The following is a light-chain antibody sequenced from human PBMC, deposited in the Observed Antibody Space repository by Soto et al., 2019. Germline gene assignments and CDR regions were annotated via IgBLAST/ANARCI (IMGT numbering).Light chain of an antibody. Sequence: EIVMTQSPGTLSVSPGEGATLFCRASQSVRTKLAWYQQRAGQAPRLLMYGASTRATGIPDRFSGSGSGTEFTLTTCSLQSEDFAVYYCQQYNSWPPITFGQGTRLEIK. CDR3: QQYNSWPPIT. CDR1: QSVRTK. J-gene: IGKJ5*01. V-gene: IGKV3-15*01. CDR2: GAS.